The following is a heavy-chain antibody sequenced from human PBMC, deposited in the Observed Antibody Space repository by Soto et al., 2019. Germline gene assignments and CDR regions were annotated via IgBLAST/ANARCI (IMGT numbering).Heavy chain of an antibody. CDR1: GFTFSSYS. CDR2: ISSRTNYM. CDR3: ATMASVTTFSWSDYFCGMDL. Sequence: EVQLVESGGGLVKPGGSLRLSCAASGFTFSSYSMNWVRQAPGKGLEWVSSISSRTNYMYYADSVKGRFTISRDDAKNSLSLPMNSLRAEDASVYYFATMASVTTFSWSDYFCGMDLWGQWTTVTVSS. J-gene: IGHJ6*02. V-gene: IGHV3-21*01. D-gene: IGHD4-17*01.